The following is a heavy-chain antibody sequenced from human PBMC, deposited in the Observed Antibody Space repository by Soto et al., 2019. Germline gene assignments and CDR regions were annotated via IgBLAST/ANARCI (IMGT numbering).Heavy chain of an antibody. CDR3: ARDRWGYSYGYSPFGNFDY. D-gene: IGHD5-18*01. V-gene: IGHV1-69*12. J-gene: IGHJ4*02. CDR2: IIPIFGTA. CDR1: GGTFSSYA. Sequence: QVQLVQSGAEVKKPGSSVKVSCKASGGTFSSYAISWVRQAPGQGLEWMGGIIPIFGTANYAQKFQGRVTITADESTSTAYMELSSLRSEDTAVYYCARDRWGYSYGYSPFGNFDYWGQGTLVTVSS.